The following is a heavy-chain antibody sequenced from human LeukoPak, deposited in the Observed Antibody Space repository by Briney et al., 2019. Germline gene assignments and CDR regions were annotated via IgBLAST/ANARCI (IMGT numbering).Heavy chain of an antibody. CDR2: INPSGGST. CDR1: GYTFTSYY. J-gene: IGHJ4*02. Sequence: GASVKVSCKASGYTFTSYYMHWVRQAPAQGLEWMGIINPSGGSTSYAQKFQGRVTMTRDTSTSTVYMELSSLRSEDTAVYYCARPYYYDSSGYYPPYYFDYWGQGTLVTVSS. D-gene: IGHD3-22*01. V-gene: IGHV1-46*03. CDR3: ARPYYYDSSGYYPPYYFDY.